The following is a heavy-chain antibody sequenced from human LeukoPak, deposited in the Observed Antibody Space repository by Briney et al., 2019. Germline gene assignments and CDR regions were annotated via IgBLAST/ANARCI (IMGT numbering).Heavy chain of an antibody. CDR3: AREPRIDNYFDY. Sequence: SETLSLTCTVSGGSISSYYWSWVRQPPGKGLEWVGYIYYSGSNNYHPSIKSRVTISVDTSKNQFSLKLSSGTAADTAVYYCAREPRIDNYFDYWGQGTLVTVSS. CDR2: IYYSGSN. D-gene: IGHD3-22*01. J-gene: IGHJ4*02. V-gene: IGHV4-59*01. CDR1: GGSISSYY.